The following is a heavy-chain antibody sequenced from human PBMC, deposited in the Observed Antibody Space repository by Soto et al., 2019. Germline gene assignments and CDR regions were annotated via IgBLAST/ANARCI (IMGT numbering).Heavy chain of an antibody. V-gene: IGHV1-46*01. J-gene: IGHJ4*01. Sequence: ASVKVSCKAAGYTFTSYYMHWVRQAPGQGLEWMGIINPSGGSTSYAQKFQGRVTMTRDTSTSTVYMELSSLRSEDTAVYYCARDQNPTYHYDSSGYYAYWRHGTLVLFSP. CDR3: ARDQNPTYHYDSSGYYAY. CDR1: GYTFTSYY. CDR2: INPSGGST. D-gene: IGHD3-22*01.